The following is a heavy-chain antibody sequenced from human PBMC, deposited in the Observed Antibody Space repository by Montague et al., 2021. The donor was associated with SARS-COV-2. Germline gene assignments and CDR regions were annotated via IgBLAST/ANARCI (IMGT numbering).Heavy chain of an antibody. CDR2: IYHSGST. CDR3: AVTYYYGSGFDY. V-gene: IGHV4-4*02. CDR1: GGSISSSNW. Sequence: SETLSLTCAVSGGSISSSNWWSWVRQPPGKGLEWIGEIYHSGSTNYNPSLKSRVTISVDKSKNQFSLKLSSVTAADTAVYYCAVTYYYGSGFDYWGQGTLVTVSP. J-gene: IGHJ4*02. D-gene: IGHD3-10*01.